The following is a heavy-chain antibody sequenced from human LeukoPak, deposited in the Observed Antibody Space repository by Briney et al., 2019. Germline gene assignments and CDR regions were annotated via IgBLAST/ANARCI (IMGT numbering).Heavy chain of an antibody. J-gene: IGHJ4*02. CDR2: IYTSGST. CDR3: ARVGYCSGGSCYDY. CDR1: GGSISSYY. D-gene: IGHD2-15*01. V-gene: IGHV4-4*07. Sequence: SETLSLTCTVSGGSISSYYWSWIRQPAGKGLEWIGRIYTSGSTNYNPSLKSRVTMSVDTSKNQFSLKLSSVTAADTAVYYCARVGYCSGGSCYDYWGKGTLVTVSS.